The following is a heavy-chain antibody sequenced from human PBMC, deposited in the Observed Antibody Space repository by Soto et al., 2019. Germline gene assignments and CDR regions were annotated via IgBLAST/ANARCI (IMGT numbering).Heavy chain of an antibody. CDR3: ARVDYGSYYFDY. J-gene: IGHJ4*02. CDR1: GFTFSNYG. CDR2: IKQDGSEK. D-gene: IGHD3-10*01. V-gene: IGHV3-7*01. Sequence: HPGGSLRLSCAASGFTFSNYGLHWVRQTPGKGLEWVANIKQDGSEKYYVDSVKGRFTLSRDNAKNSLYLQMNSLRAEDTAVYYCARVDYGSYYFDYWGQGTRVTVSS.